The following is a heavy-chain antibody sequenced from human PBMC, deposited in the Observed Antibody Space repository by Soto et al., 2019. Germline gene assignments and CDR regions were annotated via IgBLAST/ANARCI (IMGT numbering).Heavy chain of an antibody. CDR3: AKGRVVVAEPYYFDY. D-gene: IGHD2-15*01. V-gene: IGHV3-9*01. CDR1: GFTFDDYA. J-gene: IGHJ4*02. Sequence: ESGGGLVQPGRSLRLSCAASGFTFDDYAMHWVRQAPGKGLEWVSGISWNSGSIGYADSVKGRFTISRDNAKNSLYLQMNSLRAEDTALYYCAKGRVVVAEPYYFDYWGQGTLVTVSS. CDR2: ISWNSGSI.